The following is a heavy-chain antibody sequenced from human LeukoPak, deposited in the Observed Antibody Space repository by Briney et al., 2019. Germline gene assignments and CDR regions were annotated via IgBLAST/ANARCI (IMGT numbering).Heavy chain of an antibody. J-gene: IGHJ4*02. CDR3: ARDGGGGGGDFDY. CDR1: GGSISSSSYY. Sequence: SETLSLTCTVSGGSISSSSYYWGWIRQPPGKGLEWIGSIYYSGSTYYNPSLKSRVTISVDTSKNQFSLKLSSVTAADTAVYYCARDGGGGGGDFDYWGQGTLVTVSS. CDR2: IYYSGST. V-gene: IGHV4-39*07. D-gene: IGHD3-16*01.